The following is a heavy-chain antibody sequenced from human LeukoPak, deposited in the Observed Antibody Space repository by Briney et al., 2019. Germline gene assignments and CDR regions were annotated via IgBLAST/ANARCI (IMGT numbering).Heavy chain of an antibody. CDR3: ARDLNREDFDY. J-gene: IGHJ4*02. V-gene: IGHV3-33*01. CDR1: GFSSSNYD. CDR2: IWFDGSDK. Sequence: PGGSLRLSCAASGFSSSNYDMHWVRQAPGKGLEWVAIIWFDGSDKYYGDSVKGRFTISRDNSKNTLYLQMNSLRVEDTAVYYCARDLNREDFDYWGQGTLVAVSS. D-gene: IGHD1-14*01.